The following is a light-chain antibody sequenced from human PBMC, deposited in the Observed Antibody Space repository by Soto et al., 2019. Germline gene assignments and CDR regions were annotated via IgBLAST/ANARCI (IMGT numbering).Light chain of an antibody. CDR3: QQRNVWPPVT. CDR2: DAS. CDR1: QSISDT. Sequence: IMKKQSPATLSVXXXGXXTXSXRSSQSISDTLAWYQQKPGQAPRLLIYDASARATGIPVRVSGSGSGTDFTLTISSLEPEDSAVYYCQQRNVWPPVTFGQGTRLEIK. V-gene: IGKV3-11*01. J-gene: IGKJ5*01.